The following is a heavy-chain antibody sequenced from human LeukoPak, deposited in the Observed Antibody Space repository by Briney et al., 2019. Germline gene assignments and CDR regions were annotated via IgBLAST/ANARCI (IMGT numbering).Heavy chain of an antibody. J-gene: IGHJ3*02. CDR3: AREQWLAGDAFDI. Sequence: SETLSLTCTVSGGSINSYYWSWIRQPPGKGLEWIGHIHYSGSTNYNPSLNSRLTILVDTSKNQFSLKLTSVTAADTAVYYCAREQWLAGDAFDIWGQGTMVTVSS. CDR1: GGSINSYY. D-gene: IGHD6-19*01. V-gene: IGHV4-59*01. CDR2: IHYSGST.